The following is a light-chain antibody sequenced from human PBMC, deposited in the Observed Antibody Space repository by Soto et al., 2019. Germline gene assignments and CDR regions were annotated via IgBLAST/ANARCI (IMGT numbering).Light chain of an antibody. CDR2: ANT. CDR3: QSYDNSLSGWV. Sequence: QAVVTQPPSVSGAPGQRVTISCTGSSSNIGASYDVHWYQQLPGTTPRLVIYANTNRPSGVPDRFSGSNSGTLASLAITGLQAEDEADYYCQSYDNSLSGWVFGGGTKVTVL. V-gene: IGLV1-40*01. CDR1: SSNIGASYD. J-gene: IGLJ3*02.